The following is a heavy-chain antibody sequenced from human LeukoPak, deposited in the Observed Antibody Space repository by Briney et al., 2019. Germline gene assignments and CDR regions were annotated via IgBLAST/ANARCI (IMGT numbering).Heavy chain of an antibody. CDR2: IYYSGST. Sequence: SETLSLTCTVSGGSISSYYWSWIRQPPGKGLEWIGYIYYSGSTNYNPSLKSRVTISVDTSKNQFSLKLSSVTAADTAVYYCASSTAPYTRYSGSNLDYWGQGTLVTVSS. CDR1: GGSISSYY. CDR3: ASSTAPYTRYSGSNLDY. D-gene: IGHD1-26*01. V-gene: IGHV4-59*01. J-gene: IGHJ4*02.